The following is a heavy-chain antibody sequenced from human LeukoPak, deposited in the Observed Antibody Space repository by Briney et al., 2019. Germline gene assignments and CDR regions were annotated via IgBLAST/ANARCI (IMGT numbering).Heavy chain of an antibody. CDR3: ARDDGGDFNDAFDI. Sequence: QAGGSLRLSCAASGFTFSSYGMHWVRQAPGKGLEWVAVISYDGSNKYYADSVKGRFTISRDNSKNTLYLQMNSLRTEDTAVYYCARDDGGDFNDAFDIWGQGTLVTVSS. V-gene: IGHV3-30*03. J-gene: IGHJ3*02. CDR2: ISYDGSNK. CDR1: GFTFSSYG. D-gene: IGHD2-21*02.